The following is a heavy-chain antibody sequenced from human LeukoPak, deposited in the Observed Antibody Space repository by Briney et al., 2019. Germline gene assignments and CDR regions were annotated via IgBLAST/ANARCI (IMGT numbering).Heavy chain of an antibody. V-gene: IGHV3-48*01. Sequence: GGSLRLSCAASGFSFSTYSMNWVRQAPGKGLEWVSYISSSSSTIYYADSVKGRFTISRDNAKKSLYLQMNSLRTEDTALYYCAKDVYYYDSSGYLDYWGQGTLVTVSS. CDR3: AKDVYYYDSSGYLDY. D-gene: IGHD3-22*01. J-gene: IGHJ4*02. CDR1: GFSFSTYS. CDR2: ISSSSSTI.